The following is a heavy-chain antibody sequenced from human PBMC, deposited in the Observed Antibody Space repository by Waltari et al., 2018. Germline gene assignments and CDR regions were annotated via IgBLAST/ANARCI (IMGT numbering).Heavy chain of an antibody. V-gene: IGHV1-8*01. J-gene: IGHJ4*02. Sequence: QVQLVQSGAEVKKPGASVKVSCKASGYTFTSYDINWVRQATGQGLEWMGWMNPNSGNTGYAQKFQGRVTMTRNTSISTTYMELSSLRSEDTAVYYCARSRAARGRKVIAAQGLDYWGQGTLVTVSS. CDR1: GYTFTSYD. CDR3: ARSRAARGRKVIAAQGLDY. D-gene: IGHD6-6*01. CDR2: MNPNSGNT.